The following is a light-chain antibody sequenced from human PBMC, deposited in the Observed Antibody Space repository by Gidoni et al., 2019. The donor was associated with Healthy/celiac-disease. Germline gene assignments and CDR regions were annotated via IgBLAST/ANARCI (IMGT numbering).Light chain of an antibody. Sequence: DIQMTQSPSSLSASVGDRVTITCRASHGISNYLAWYQQKPGKVPKLLIYAASTLQSGVPSRFSGSGSGTDFTLTISSLQPEDVATYYCQKYNSAPYTFXQXTKLEIK. V-gene: IGKV1-27*01. CDR1: HGISNY. J-gene: IGKJ2*01. CDR2: AAS. CDR3: QKYNSAPYT.